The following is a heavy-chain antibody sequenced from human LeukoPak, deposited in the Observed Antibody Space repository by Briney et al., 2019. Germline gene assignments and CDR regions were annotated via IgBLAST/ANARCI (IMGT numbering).Heavy chain of an antibody. V-gene: IGHV3-21*05. CDR3: ALEMVTRTPDY. Sequence: GGSLRLSCAASGFTFSSYAMSWVRQAPGKGLEWVSHISSSGSYTNYADSVKGRFTISRDNAKNSLYLQMNSLRAEDTAVYYCALEMVTRTPDYWGQGTLVTVSS. CDR2: ISSSGSYT. D-gene: IGHD5-24*01. J-gene: IGHJ4*02. CDR1: GFTFSSYA.